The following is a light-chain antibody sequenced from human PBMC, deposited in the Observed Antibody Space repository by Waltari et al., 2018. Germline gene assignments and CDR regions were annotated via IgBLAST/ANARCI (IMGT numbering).Light chain of an antibody. Sequence: DIQMTQSPSTLSASIGDRVTITCRASQSIGSSVAWYQKKQGKAPKLLIHQAIRLERGVPSRFSGSGSGTEFTLIISSLQPDDLTTYYCQQYNNYPGTFGQGTTVEIK. J-gene: IGKJ1*01. CDR2: QAI. CDR3: QQYNNYPGT. V-gene: IGKV1-5*03. CDR1: QSIGSS.